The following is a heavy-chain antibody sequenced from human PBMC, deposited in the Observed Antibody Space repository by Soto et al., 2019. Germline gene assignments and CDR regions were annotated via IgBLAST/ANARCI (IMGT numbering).Heavy chain of an antibody. Sequence: QVQLVESGGGVVQPGRSLRLSCAASGFTFSSYGMHWVRQAPGKGLEWVAVISYDGSNKYYADSVKGRFTISRDNSKNTLYLQMNSLRAEDTAVYYCAKLRFVESDHDYWGQGTLVTVSS. J-gene: IGHJ4*02. CDR1: GFTFSSYG. V-gene: IGHV3-30*18. D-gene: IGHD3-3*01. CDR3: AKLRFVESDHDY. CDR2: ISYDGSNK.